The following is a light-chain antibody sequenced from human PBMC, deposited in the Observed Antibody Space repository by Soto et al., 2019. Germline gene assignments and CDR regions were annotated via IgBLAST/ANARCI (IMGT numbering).Light chain of an antibody. J-gene: IGLJ2*01. V-gene: IGLV2-14*01. CDR1: SSDVGGYNY. CDR3: SSYTSISTLV. Sequence: QSALTQPASVSGSPGQSITISCTGTSSDVGGYNYVSWYQQHPGNAPKLMIYEVSNRSSGVSNRFSGSKSGNTASLTISGLQAEDEADYYCSSYTSISTLVFGGGTKLTVL. CDR2: EVS.